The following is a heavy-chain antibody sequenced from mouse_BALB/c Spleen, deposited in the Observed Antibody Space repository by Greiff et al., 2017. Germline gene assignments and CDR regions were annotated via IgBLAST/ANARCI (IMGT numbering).Heavy chain of an antibody. D-gene: IGHD4-1*01. CDR2: ISSGSSTI. J-gene: IGHJ2*01. Sequence: EVQGVESGGGLVQPGGSRKLSCAASGFTFSSFGMHWVRQAPEKGLEWVAYISSGSSTIYYADTVKGRFTISRDNPKNTLFLQMTSLRSEDTAMYYCARPTGTGYYFDYWGQGTTLTVSS. CDR1: GFTFSSFG. CDR3: ARPTGTGYYFDY. V-gene: IGHV5-17*02.